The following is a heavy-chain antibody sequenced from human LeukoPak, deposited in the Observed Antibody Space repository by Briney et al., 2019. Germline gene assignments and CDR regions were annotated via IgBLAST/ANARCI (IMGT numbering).Heavy chain of an antibody. V-gene: IGHV5-51*01. CDR1: GYSFTTYW. CDR2: IYPGDSDT. D-gene: IGHD2-2*01. J-gene: IGHJ5*02. CDR3: ARSGVPGAMTWFDP. Sequence: GESLKISCKASGYSFTTYWIGWVRPMPGKGVEWMGIIYPGDSDTRYSPSFQGQVTISADKSINTAYLQWRSLKASDTAMYYCARSGVPGAMTWFDPWGQGTLVTVSS.